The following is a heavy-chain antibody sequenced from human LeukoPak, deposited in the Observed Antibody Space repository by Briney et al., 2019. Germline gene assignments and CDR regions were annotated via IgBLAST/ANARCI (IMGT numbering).Heavy chain of an antibody. D-gene: IGHD3-9*01. CDR2: ISGSGGST. CDR3: AKVPVLRYFDWLLAPFDY. V-gene: IGHV3-23*01. J-gene: IGHJ4*02. CDR1: GFTFSSYA. Sequence: PGGSLRLSCAASGFTFSSYAMSWVRQAPGKGLEWVSAISGSGGSTYYADSVKGRFTISRDNSKNTLYLQMNSLRAEDTAVYYCAKVPVLRYFDWLLAPFDYWGQGTLVTVSS.